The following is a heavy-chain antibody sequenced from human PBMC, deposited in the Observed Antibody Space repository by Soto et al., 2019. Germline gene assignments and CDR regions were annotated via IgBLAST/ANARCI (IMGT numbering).Heavy chain of an antibody. CDR2: MDPSDSYT. Sequence: GESLKISCKGSGYSFTSYWTSWVRQMPGKGLEWMGRMDPSDSYTNYSPSFQGHVTISADKSISTAYLQWSSLKASDTAMYYCARHLPLGYYYDSSGYFVWFDPWGQGTLVTVSS. V-gene: IGHV5-10-1*01. CDR1: GYSFTSYW. D-gene: IGHD3-22*01. CDR3: ARHLPLGYYYDSSGYFVWFDP. J-gene: IGHJ5*02.